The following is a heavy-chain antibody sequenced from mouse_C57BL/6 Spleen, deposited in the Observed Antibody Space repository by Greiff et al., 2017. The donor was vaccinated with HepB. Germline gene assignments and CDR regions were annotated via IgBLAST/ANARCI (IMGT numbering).Heavy chain of an antibody. Sequence: VQPVESGAELMKPGASVKLSCKATGYTFTGYWIEWVKQRPGHGLEWIGEILPGSGSTNYNEKFKGKATFTADTSSNTAYMQLSSLTTEDSAIYCCARYAIYYGNYGYAMDYWGQGTSVTVSS. D-gene: IGHD2-1*01. V-gene: IGHV1-9*01. CDR2: ILPGSGST. CDR1: GYTFTGYW. J-gene: IGHJ4*01. CDR3: ARYAIYYGNYGYAMDY.